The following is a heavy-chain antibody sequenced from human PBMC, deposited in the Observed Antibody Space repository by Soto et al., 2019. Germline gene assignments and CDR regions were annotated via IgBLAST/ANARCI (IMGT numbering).Heavy chain of an antibody. CDR2: ISSDSSYK. CDR1: GFTLSSHT. CDR3: ARGFCTRSSCYIGGFYYYGMDV. V-gene: IGHV3-21*01. D-gene: IGHD2-2*02. Sequence: EVQLVESGGGLGQPGGSLRLSCAASGFTLSSHTMNWVRQAPGKGLEWVSSISSDSSYKYYTDSVTGRFTVSRDNAKNSLYLQMNSLRAEDTAVYYCARGFCTRSSCYIGGFYYYGMDVWGRGHGHRLL. J-gene: IGHJ6*02.